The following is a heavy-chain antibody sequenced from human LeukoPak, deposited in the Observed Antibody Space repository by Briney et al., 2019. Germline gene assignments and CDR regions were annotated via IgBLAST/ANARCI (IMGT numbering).Heavy chain of an antibody. V-gene: IGHV1-2*02. J-gene: IGHJ4*02. CDR1: GYTFTGYY. Sequence: RASVKVSCKASGYTFTGYYMHWVRQAPGQGLEWMGWINPNSGGTNYAQKFQGRVTMTRDTSISTAYMELSRLRSDDTAVYYCARSNYCSSTSCYLDYWGQGTLVTVSS. D-gene: IGHD2-2*01. CDR3: ARSNYCSSTSCYLDY. CDR2: INPNSGGT.